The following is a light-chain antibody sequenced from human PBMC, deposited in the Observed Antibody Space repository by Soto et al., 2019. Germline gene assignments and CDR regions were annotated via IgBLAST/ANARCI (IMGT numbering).Light chain of an antibody. V-gene: IGLV2-14*01. CDR2: EVS. J-gene: IGLJ1*01. CDR1: TSDVGGYNY. CDR3: SSYTSSSTLYV. Sequence: QSALTQPASGSGSPGQSITISCTGTTSDVGGYNYVCWYQQHPGKAPKLMIYEVSNRPSGVSTRFSGSKSGNTASLTISGLQAEDEADYYCSSYTSSSTLYVFGTGTKVTVL.